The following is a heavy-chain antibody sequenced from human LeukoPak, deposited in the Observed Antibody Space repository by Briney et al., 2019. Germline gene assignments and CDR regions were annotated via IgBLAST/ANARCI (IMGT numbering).Heavy chain of an antibody. V-gene: IGHV1-18*01. Sequence: ASVKVSCKASDYTFTSYGISWVRQAPGQGLEWMGWISAYNGNTNYAQKFQGWVTMTRDTSISTAYMELSRLRSDDTAVYYCARAYYYDSSGYSQFDPWGQGTLVTVSS. J-gene: IGHJ5*02. D-gene: IGHD3-22*01. CDR3: ARAYYYDSSGYSQFDP. CDR1: DYTFTSYG. CDR2: ISAYNGNT.